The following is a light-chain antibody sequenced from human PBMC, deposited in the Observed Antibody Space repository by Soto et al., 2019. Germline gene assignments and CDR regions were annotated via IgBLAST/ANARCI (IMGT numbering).Light chain of an antibody. J-gene: IGKJ2*01. CDR2: DAS. V-gene: IGKV3-11*01. Sequence: EIVLTQSPATLSLSPGDRATLSCRASQSVNTYLAWYQQKPGLAPRLLIYDASNRATGIPARFSGSGSGTDFTLTINSLEPEDFAVYFCQQRSGWPPMFSFGQGTKLEIK. CDR1: QSVNTY. CDR3: QQRSGWPPMFS.